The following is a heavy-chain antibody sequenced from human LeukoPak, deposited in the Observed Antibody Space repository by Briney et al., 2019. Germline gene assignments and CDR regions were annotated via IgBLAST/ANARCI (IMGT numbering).Heavy chain of an antibody. CDR2: IYYSGST. CDR1: GGSISSSSYY. D-gene: IGHD2-2*01. Sequence: SETLSLTCTVSGGSISSSSYYWGWIRQPPGKGLEWIGSIYYSGSTYYNPSLKSRVTISVDTSKNQFSLKLSSVTAADTAVYYCARRWVVGYCSSTSCYPQSPFDYWGQGTLVTVSS. CDR3: ARRWVVGYCSSTSCYPQSPFDY. J-gene: IGHJ4*02. V-gene: IGHV4-39*01.